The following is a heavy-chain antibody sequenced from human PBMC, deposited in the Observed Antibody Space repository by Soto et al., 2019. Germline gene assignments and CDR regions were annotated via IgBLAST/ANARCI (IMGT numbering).Heavy chain of an antibody. CDR3: AKGFAVLVDTAMVWFDY. CDR1: GFTFSSYA. D-gene: IGHD5-18*01. Sequence: GGSLRLSCAASGFTFSSYAMSWVRQAPGKGLEWVSAISGSGGSTYYADSVKGRFTISRDNSKNTLYLQMNSLRAEDTAVYYCAKGFAVLVDTAMVWFDYWGRGTLVTVSS. V-gene: IGHV3-23*01. J-gene: IGHJ4*02. CDR2: ISGSGGST.